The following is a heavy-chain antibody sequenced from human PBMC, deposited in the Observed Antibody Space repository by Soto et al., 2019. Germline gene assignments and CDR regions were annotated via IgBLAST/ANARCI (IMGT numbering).Heavy chain of an antibody. V-gene: IGHV3-33*01. Sequence: VGSLRLSCAASGFTFSSYAMHWVRQAPGKGLEWVGFIWYDGSNTFYAESVKGRFTISRDNSKNTVYLQINALRAEDTAVYYCASDFSMVIVAPGYWGQGTLVTVSS. CDR2: IWYDGSNT. D-gene: IGHD5-12*01. CDR1: GFTFSSYA. CDR3: ASDFSMVIVAPGY. J-gene: IGHJ4*02.